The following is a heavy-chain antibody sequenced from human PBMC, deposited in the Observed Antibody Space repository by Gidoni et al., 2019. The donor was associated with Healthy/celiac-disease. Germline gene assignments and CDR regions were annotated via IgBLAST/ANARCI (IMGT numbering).Heavy chain of an antibody. CDR1: GGTFSSYA. D-gene: IGHD5-18*01. Sequence: QVQLVQSGAEVKKPGSSVTVSCKASGGTFSSYAISWVRQAPGQGLEWMGRIIPILGIANYAQKFQGRVTITADKSTSTAYMELSSLRSEDTAVYYCARAVNSYGPYYYYGMDVWGQGTTVTVSS. V-gene: IGHV1-69*04. CDR2: IIPILGIA. CDR3: ARAVNSYGPYYYYGMDV. J-gene: IGHJ6*02.